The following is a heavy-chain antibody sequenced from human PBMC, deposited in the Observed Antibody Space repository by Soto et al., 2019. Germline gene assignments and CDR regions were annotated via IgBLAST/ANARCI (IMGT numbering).Heavy chain of an antibody. CDR2: INAGNGNT. J-gene: IGHJ4*02. D-gene: IGHD6-19*01. CDR1: GYTFTSYT. CDR3: ARDLGIGSGWSPGDY. Sequence: GASVKVSCKASGYTFTSYTMHWVRQAPGQRLEWMGWINAGNGNTKYSQKFQGRVTITRDTSASTAYMELSSLRSEDTAVYYCARDLGIGSGWSPGDYWGQGTLVTVSS. V-gene: IGHV1-3*01.